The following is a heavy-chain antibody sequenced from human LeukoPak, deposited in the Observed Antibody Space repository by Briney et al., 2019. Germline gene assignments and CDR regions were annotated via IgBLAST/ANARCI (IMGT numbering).Heavy chain of an antibody. Sequence: GASVKVSCKASGGTFSSYAISWVRQAPGQGLEWMGWISAYNGNTNYAQKLQGRVTMTTDTSTSTAYMELRSLRSDDTAVYYCARVSYRPYYFDYWGQGTLVTVSS. J-gene: IGHJ4*02. CDR3: ARVSYRPYYFDY. CDR2: ISAYNGNT. V-gene: IGHV1-18*01. CDR1: GGTFSSYA. D-gene: IGHD1-26*01.